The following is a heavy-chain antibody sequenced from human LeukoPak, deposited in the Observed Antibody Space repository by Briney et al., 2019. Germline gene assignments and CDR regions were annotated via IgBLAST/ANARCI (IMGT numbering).Heavy chain of an antibody. D-gene: IGHD6-19*01. CDR3: ARDLRSSGWYYFDY. V-gene: IGHV3-21*01. J-gene: IGHJ4*02. Sequence: PGGSLRLSCAASGSTFSSYSMNWVRQAPGKGREWVSSISSSRSNIYYADSGKGRFTISRGNGKNSLYLQMNSLRAEDTAVYYCARDLRSSGWYYFDYWGQGTLVTVSS. CDR1: GSTFSSYS. CDR2: ISSSRSNI.